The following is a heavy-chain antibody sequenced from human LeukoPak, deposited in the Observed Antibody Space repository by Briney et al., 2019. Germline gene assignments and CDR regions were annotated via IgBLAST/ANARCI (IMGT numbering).Heavy chain of an antibody. CDR1: GASFSGYY. D-gene: IGHD3-10*01. J-gene: IGHJ4*02. CDR2: INQSGRT. CDR3: ARKSATLWSRLRD. V-gene: IGHV4-34*01. Sequence: PSETLSLTCAVYGASFSGYYWSWIRQPPGKGLEWIGEINQSGRTNYNPSLKSRVTLALDTSKNQFSLQLSSVTAADTAVYSCARKSATLWSRLRDWGQGTLVTASS.